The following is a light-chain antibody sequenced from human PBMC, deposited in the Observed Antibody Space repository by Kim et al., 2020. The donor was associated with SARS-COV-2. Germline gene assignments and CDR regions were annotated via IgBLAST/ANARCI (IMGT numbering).Light chain of an antibody. Sequence: QSPPIPPTGRSLNFGPCDYVSCYRQHPGKAPKLLIYDVISRPSGVPDRFSGSKSGNTASLTISGLQAEDEADYYCCTYAGDYTWVFGGGTQLTVL. CDR3: CTYAGDYTWV. V-gene: IGLV2-11*03. CDR2: DVI. J-gene: IGLJ3*02. CDR1: SLNFGPCDY.